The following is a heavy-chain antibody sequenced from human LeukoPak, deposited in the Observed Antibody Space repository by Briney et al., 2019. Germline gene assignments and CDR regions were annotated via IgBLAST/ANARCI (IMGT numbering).Heavy chain of an antibody. CDR2: INPNGGAT. CDR3: AEPIVGGLGSDD. CDR1: GYTFIGYY. V-gene: IGHV1-2*02. Sequence: GASVKVSCKASGYTFIGYYMHWVRQAPGQGLEWMGWINPNGGATNYAQKFQGRVTMTGDTSINTAYMELGGLRSDDTAKYYCAEPIVGGLGSDDWGQGTLVTVSS. J-gene: IGHJ4*02. D-gene: IGHD1-26*01.